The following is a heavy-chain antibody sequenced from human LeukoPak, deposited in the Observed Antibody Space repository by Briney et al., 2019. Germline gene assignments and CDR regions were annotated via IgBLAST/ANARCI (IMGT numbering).Heavy chain of an antibody. CDR2: ISSSSSYI. V-gene: IGHV3-21*01. CDR1: GFTFSSYW. CDR3: ARGGAVLSSGYTNYFDY. J-gene: IGHJ4*02. Sequence: PGGSLRLSCAASGFTFSSYWMNWVRQAPGKGLEWVSSISSSSSYIYYADSVKGRFTISRDNAKNSLYLQMNSLRAEDTAVYYCARGGAVLSSGYTNYFDYWGQGTLVTASS. D-gene: IGHD3-22*01.